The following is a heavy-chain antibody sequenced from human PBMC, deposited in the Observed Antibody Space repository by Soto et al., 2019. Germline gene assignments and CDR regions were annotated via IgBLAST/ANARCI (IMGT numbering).Heavy chain of an antibody. CDR2: IHYSGNT. J-gene: IGHJ3*01. Sequence: QVQLQESGPGLEKPSQTLSLTCTVSGGSINSDGYYWSWIRQHPGKGLEWIGYIHYSGNTYYNPSLKSRITISIDTSKNQFSLQLSSVTVADTAVYFCARDSLDSSGNFMRHPDAFDVWGQGTGVAVSS. V-gene: IGHV4-31*03. CDR3: ARDSLDSSGNFMRHPDAFDV. D-gene: IGHD3-22*01. CDR1: GGSINSDGYY.